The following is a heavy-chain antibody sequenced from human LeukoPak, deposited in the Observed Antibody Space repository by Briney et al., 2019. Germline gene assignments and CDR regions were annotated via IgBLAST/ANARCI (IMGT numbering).Heavy chain of an antibody. CDR2: IKEDGSAR. Sequence: PGGSLRLSCAASGFTFRSYWMTWVRQAPGKGLEWVANIKEDGSARYYADSVRGRFTISRDNAKNSLYLQITSLGVEDTAVYYCARVATWSAGAFWGQGTLVTVSS. CDR1: GFTFRSYW. J-gene: IGHJ4*02. D-gene: IGHD6-25*01. CDR3: ARVATWSAGAF. V-gene: IGHV3-7*01.